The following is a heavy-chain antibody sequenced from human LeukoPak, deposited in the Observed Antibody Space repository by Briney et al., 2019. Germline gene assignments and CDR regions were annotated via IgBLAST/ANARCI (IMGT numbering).Heavy chain of an antibody. CDR3: AGGQSGPISAIGY. Sequence: EASVKVSCKASGYTFTGYYMHWVRQAPGQGLEWMGWINPNSGGTNYAQKFQGRVTMTRDTSISTAYMELSRLRSDDTAVYYCAGGQSGPISAIGYWGQGTLVTVSS. J-gene: IGHJ4*02. D-gene: IGHD3-3*01. CDR1: GYTFTGYY. CDR2: INPNSGGT. V-gene: IGHV1-2*02.